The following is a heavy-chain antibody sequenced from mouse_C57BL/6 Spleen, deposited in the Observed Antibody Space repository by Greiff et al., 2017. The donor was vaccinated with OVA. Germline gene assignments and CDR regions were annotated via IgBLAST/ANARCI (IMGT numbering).Heavy chain of an antibody. CDR2: ISNGGGST. D-gene: IGHD2-10*02. CDR3: ARGYGKPGAMDY. J-gene: IGHJ4*01. V-gene: IGHV5-12*01. Sequence: EVQGVESGGGLVQPGGSLKLSCAASGFTFSDYYMYWVRQTPEKRLEWVAYISNGGGSTYYPDTVKGRFTISRDNAKNTLYLQMSRLKSEDTAMYYCARGYGKPGAMDYWGQGTSVTVSS. CDR1: GFTFSDYY.